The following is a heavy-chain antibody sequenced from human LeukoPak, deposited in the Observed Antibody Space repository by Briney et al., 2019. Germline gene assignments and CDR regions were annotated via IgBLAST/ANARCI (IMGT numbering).Heavy chain of an antibody. Sequence: SETLSLTCAVYGGSFSGYYWSWIRQPPGKGLEWIGEINHSGSTNYNPSLKSRVTISVDTSKNQFSLKLGSVTAADTAVYYCARGLLWFGEFHRRYYYYGMDVWGQGTTVSVSS. D-gene: IGHD3-10*01. CDR1: GGSFSGYY. J-gene: IGHJ6*02. V-gene: IGHV4-34*01. CDR3: ARGLLWFGEFHRRYYYYGMDV. CDR2: INHSGST.